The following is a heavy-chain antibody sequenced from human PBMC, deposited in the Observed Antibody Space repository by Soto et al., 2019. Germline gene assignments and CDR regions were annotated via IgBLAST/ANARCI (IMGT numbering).Heavy chain of an antibody. CDR1: GFTFSSYA. CDR2: ISGSGGST. Sequence: PGGSLRLSCAASGFTFSSYAMSWVRQAPGKGLEWVSAISGSGGSTYYADSVKGRFTISRDNSKNTLYLQMNSLRAEDTAVYYCAKDLIDSSGVDWFDPWGQGTLVTVSS. J-gene: IGHJ5*02. V-gene: IGHV3-23*01. D-gene: IGHD6-19*01. CDR3: AKDLIDSSGVDWFDP.